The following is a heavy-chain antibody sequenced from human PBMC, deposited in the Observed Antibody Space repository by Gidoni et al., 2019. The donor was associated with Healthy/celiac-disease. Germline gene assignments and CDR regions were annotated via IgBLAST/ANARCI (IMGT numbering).Heavy chain of an antibody. D-gene: IGHD3-9*01. Sequence: QVQLVQSGAEVKKPGASVKVSCKASGYTFTGYYMHWVRQAPGQGLEWMGWINPNSGGTNYAQKFQGWVTMTRDTSISTAYMELSRLRSDDTAVYYCARSYYDILTGPGDDAFDIWGQGTMVTVSS. CDR2: INPNSGGT. CDR1: GYTFTGYY. V-gene: IGHV1-2*04. J-gene: IGHJ3*02. CDR3: ARSYYDILTGPGDDAFDI.